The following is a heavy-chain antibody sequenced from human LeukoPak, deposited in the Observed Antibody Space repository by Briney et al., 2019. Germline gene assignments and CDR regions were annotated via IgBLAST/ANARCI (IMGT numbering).Heavy chain of an antibody. J-gene: IGHJ6*03. CDR3: ASNLKLWGRYYMDV. CDR1: GGSISSGDYY. V-gene: IGHV4-30-4*01. CDR2: IYYSGST. D-gene: IGHD3-10*01. Sequence: SETPSLTCTVSGGSISSGDYYWSWIRQPPGKGLEWIGYIYYSGSTYYNPSLKSRVTISVDTSKNQFSLKLSSVTAADTAVYYCASNLKLWGRYYMDVWGKGTTVTVSS.